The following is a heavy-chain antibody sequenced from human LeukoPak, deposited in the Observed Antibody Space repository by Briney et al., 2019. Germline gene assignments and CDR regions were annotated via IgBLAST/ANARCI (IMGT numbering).Heavy chain of an antibody. CDR1: GFTFSSYA. CDR3: AKGSSSSPYYFYYMDV. CDR2: ISGSGGST. D-gene: IGHD6-6*01. V-gene: IGHV3-23*01. J-gene: IGHJ6*03. Sequence: GGSLRLSCAASGFTFSSYAMSWVRQAPGKGLEWVSAISGSGGSTYYADSVKGRITISRDNSKNTLYVQMNSLRAEDSAVYYCAKGSSSSPYYFYYMDVWGKGTTVTVSS.